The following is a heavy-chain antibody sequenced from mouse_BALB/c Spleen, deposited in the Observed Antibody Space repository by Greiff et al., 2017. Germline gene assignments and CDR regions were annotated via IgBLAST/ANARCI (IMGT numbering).Heavy chain of an antibody. D-gene: IGHD1-1*01. Sequence: VKLQESGPGLVAPSQSLSITCTVSGFSLTSYGVHWVRQPPGKGLEWLGVIWAGGSTNYNSALMSRLSISKDNSKSQVFLKMNSLQTDDTAMYYCARDGVLRLSYAMDYWGQGTSVTVSA. CDR2: IWAGGST. CDR3: ARDGVLRLSYAMDY. V-gene: IGHV2-9*02. J-gene: IGHJ4*01. CDR1: GFSLTSYG.